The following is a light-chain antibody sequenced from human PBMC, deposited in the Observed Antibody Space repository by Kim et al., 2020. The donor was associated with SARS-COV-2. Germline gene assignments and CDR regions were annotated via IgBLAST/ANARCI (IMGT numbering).Light chain of an antibody. CDR3: QQYNNWPWT. CDR2: GAS. V-gene: IGKV3-15*01. Sequence: SVTPGDRATLACRASQSVSSSLAGYQQKPGQAPRLLIYGASTRATGIPARFSGSGSGTEFTLTISSLQSEDCAVYYCQQYNNWPWTFGQGTKVDIK. J-gene: IGKJ1*01. CDR1: QSVSSS.